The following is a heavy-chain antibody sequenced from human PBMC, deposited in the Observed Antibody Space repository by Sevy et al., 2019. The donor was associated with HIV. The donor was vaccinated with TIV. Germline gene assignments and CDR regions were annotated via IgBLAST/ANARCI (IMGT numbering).Heavy chain of an antibody. CDR2: ISVSGGST. J-gene: IGHJ4*02. V-gene: IGHV3-23*01. CDR3: AKSPRPGIVATLGGFDY. CDR1: GFTFSSYA. D-gene: IGHD5-12*01. Sequence: GGSLRLSCAASGFTFSSYAVSWVRQAPGKGLEWVSTISVSGGSTYYADSVKGRFTISRDNSKNTLYLQMNSLRAEDMAVYYCAKSPRPGIVATLGGFDYRGQGTLVTVSS.